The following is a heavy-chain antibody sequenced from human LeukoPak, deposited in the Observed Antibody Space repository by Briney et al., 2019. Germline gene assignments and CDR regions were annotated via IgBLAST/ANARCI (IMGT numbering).Heavy chain of an antibody. D-gene: IGHD3-22*01. J-gene: IGHJ5*02. V-gene: IGHV1-2*02. CDR2: INPNSGGT. Sequence: ASVKVSCTASGYTFTGYYMHWVRQAPGQGLEWMGWINPNSGGTNYAQKFQGRVTMTRDTSISTAYMELSRLRSDDTAVYYCARDGGYYYDSSGYYEGFDPWGQGTLVTVSS. CDR1: GYTFTGYY. CDR3: ARDGGYYYDSSGYYEGFDP.